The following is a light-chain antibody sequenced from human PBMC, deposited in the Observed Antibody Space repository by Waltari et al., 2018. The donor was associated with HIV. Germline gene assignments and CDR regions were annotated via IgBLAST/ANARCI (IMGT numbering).Light chain of an antibody. CDR2: AAS. Sequence: DNVLTQSPGTLSLSPGERATLSCRASQSLSSSYLAWFQQKPGQAPRLLIYAASSRATGIPDRFSGSGSGTDFTLTISRLEPEDFAVYYCQQYGISPRTFGQGTTLEIK. V-gene: IGKV3-20*01. J-gene: IGKJ1*01. CDR1: QSLSSSY. CDR3: QQYGISPRT.